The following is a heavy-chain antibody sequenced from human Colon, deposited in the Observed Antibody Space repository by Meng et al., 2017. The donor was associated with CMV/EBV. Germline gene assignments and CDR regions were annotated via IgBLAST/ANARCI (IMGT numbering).Heavy chain of an antibody. D-gene: IGHD4-17*01. Sequence: SVKVSCKTSGYSFSTYDINWVRQAPGQGLEWMGAIIPIVNLPTYAQKFQGRVTMTADKSTSTAYMELSSLRSEDTAMYYCARDLSGSLVTTIDFDYWGQGTLVTVSS. CDR3: ARDLSGSLVTTIDFDY. CDR2: IIPIVNLP. J-gene: IGHJ4*02. CDR1: GYSFSTYD. V-gene: IGHV1-69*10.